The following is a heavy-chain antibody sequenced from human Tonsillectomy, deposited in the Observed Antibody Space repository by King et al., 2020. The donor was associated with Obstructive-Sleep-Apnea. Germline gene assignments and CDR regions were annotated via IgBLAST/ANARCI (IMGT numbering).Heavy chain of an antibody. J-gene: IGHJ2*01. D-gene: IGHD2-15*01. Sequence: QLQESGSGLVKPSQTLSLTCAVSGGSISSGGYSWSWIRQPPGKGLEWIGYIYHSGSTYYNPSLKSRVTISVDRSKNQFSLKLSSVTAADTAVYYCARGSGAWYFDLWGRGTLVTVSS. CDR1: GGSISSGGYS. V-gene: IGHV4-30-2*01. CDR2: IYHSGST. CDR3: ARGSGAWYFDL.